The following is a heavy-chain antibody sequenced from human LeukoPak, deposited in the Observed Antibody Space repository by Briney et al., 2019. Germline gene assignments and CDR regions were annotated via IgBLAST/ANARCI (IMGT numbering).Heavy chain of an antibody. CDR3: ASCVDPQGFDY. V-gene: IGHV4-34*01. J-gene: IGHJ4*02. CDR1: GGSFSGYY. Sequence: SETLSLTCAVNGGSFSGYYWGWIRQPPGKGLEWIGEINHSGSTNYNPSLKSRVTISVDTSKNQFSLKLSSVTAADTAVYYCASCVDPQGFDYWGQGTLVTVSS. CDR2: INHSGST.